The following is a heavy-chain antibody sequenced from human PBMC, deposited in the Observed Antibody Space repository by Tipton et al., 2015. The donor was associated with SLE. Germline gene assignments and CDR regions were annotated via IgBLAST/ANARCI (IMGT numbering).Heavy chain of an antibody. V-gene: IGHV4-59*01. J-gene: IGHJ6*02. Sequence: TLSLTCSVSGGSISSDFWSWIRQPPGKGLQLIGYMFNGGSTNFNPSLKSRVTISVDTSKNQFSLRLSSVTAADTAVYYCARGYFYYYYAMDVGGQGTTVTVS. CDR1: GGSISSDF. CDR3: ARGYFYYYYAMDV. CDR2: MFNGGST.